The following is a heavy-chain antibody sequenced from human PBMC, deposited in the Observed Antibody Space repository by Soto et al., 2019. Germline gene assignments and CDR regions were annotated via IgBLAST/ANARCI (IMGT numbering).Heavy chain of an antibody. Sequence: PGGSLRLSCVGSGITFSNYWMNWVRQTPGKGLEWVANIKPDGSAKAYVDSVKGRFTVSRDNAKNSLYLQMNSLRAEDTAVYFSAAWDISNPWGQGTLVTVSS. CDR1: GITFSNYW. J-gene: IGHJ5*02. D-gene: IGHD2-15*01. CDR3: AAWDISNP. V-gene: IGHV3-7*01. CDR2: IKPDGSAK.